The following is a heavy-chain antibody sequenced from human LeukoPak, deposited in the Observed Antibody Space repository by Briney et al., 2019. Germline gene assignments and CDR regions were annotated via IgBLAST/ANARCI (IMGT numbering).Heavy chain of an antibody. D-gene: IGHD2-2*01. V-gene: IGHV4-39*01. CDR1: GGSISSYY. CDR3: ARLSIVVVPAAPARDY. CDR2: IYYSGST. Sequence: SSETLSLTCTVSGGSISSYYWGWIRQPPGEGLEWIGSIYYSGSTYYNPSLKSRVTISVDTSKNQFSLKLSSVTAADTAVYYCARLSIVVVPAAPARDYWGQGTLVTVSS. J-gene: IGHJ4*02.